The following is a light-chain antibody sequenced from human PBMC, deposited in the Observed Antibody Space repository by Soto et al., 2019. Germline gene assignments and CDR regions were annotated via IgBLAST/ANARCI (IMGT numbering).Light chain of an antibody. Sequence: EIVMTQSPATRCLSPGDRGTLSWGAGQSVSSSYLAWYQQKPGQAPRLLIYAASSGATGTPDRFSVGGSGTDFTLTISRLEHEDFAVYYCQQCGTSPWTFCQGTKVDIK. CDR3: QQCGTSPWT. CDR1: QSVSSSY. CDR2: AAS. J-gene: IGKJ1*01. V-gene: IGKV3-20*01.